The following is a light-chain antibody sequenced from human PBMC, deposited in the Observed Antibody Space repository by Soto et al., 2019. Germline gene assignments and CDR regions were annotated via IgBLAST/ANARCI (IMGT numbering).Light chain of an antibody. CDR3: QQSYSTPYT. CDR2: SAS. V-gene: IGKV1-39*01. Sequence: DIQMTQSPSSLSASVGDRVTITCRASQGISTYLVWYQQRQGRAPKLLIYSASSLLSGVPSRFSGSGSGTDFTLPIRSLQPEDFATYYCQQSYSTPYTFGQGTKLETK. J-gene: IGKJ2*01. CDR1: QGISTY.